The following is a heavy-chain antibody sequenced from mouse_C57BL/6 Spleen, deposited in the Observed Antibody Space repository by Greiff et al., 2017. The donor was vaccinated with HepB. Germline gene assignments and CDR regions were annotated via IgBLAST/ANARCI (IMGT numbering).Heavy chain of an antibody. CDR2: IWRGGST. V-gene: IGHV2-5*01. D-gene: IGHD4-1*01. CDR3: AKNGAGTNYYFDY. Sequence: QVQLKESGPGLVQPSQSLSITCTVSGFSLTSYGVHWVRQSPGKGLEWLGVIWRGGSTDYNAAFMSRLSITKDNSKSQVFFKMNSLQADDTAIYYCAKNGAGTNYYFDYWGQGTTLTVSS. CDR1: GFSLTSYG. J-gene: IGHJ2*01.